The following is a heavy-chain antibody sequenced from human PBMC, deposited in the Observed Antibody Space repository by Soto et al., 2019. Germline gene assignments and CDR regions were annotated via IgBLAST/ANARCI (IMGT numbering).Heavy chain of an antibody. CDR2: ISAYNGNT. Sequence: QVPLVQSGAEVKKPGASVKVSCKASGYTFTSYGISWVRQAPGQGLEWMGWISAYNGNTNYAQNLQGRVTMTTDTSTSPDYLELTSLSSDDTALNYCARAPGFRSDYWGPGNLVSCSS. CDR1: GYTFTSYG. D-gene: IGHD3-9*01. V-gene: IGHV1-18*01. J-gene: IGHJ4*02. CDR3: ARAPGFRSDY.